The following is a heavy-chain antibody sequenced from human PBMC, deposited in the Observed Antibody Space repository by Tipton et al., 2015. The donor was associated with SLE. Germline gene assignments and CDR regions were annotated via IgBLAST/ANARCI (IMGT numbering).Heavy chain of an antibody. Sequence: TLSLTCTVSGGSVSNPTDYWGWIRQPPGKGLEWIGSIYYSGSSYYNPSLKSRVTISVDTSKNQFSLNLTSVTAADTAVYYCARRKSSWTYYFDYWGQGTLVTVSS. D-gene: IGHD6-13*01. CDR3: ARRKSSWTYYFDY. J-gene: IGHJ4*02. CDR2: IYYSGSS. V-gene: IGHV4-39*07. CDR1: GGSVSNPTDY.